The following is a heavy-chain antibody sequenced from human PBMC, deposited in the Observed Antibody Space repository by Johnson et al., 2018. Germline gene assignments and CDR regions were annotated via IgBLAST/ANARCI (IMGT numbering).Heavy chain of an antibody. V-gene: IGHV4-59*08. D-gene: IGHD2-15*01. CDR2: IYYSGST. J-gene: IGHJ6*03. Sequence: QVQLQESGPGLVKPSETLSLTCTVSGGSISSYYWSWIRQPPGKGLEWIGYIYYSGSTYYNPSLKSRLTISVDTSKNQFSLKLTSVPAADPAVYYCAGAGSRYYYYDMDVWGKGTTVTVSS. CDR3: AGAGSRYYYYDMDV. CDR1: GGSISSYY.